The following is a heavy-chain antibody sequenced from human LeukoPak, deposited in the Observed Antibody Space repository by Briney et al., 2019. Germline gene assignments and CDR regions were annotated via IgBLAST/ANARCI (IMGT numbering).Heavy chain of an antibody. CDR1: KFTFNNYA. D-gene: IGHD5-18*01. Sequence: GGSLRLSCVVSKFTFNNYAMSWVRQAPGKGLEWVSVIYSGGSTYYADSVKGRFTISRDNSKNTLYLQMNSLRAEDTAVYYCASSGYSYGLIDYWGQGTLVTVSS. CDR3: ASSGYSYGLIDY. CDR2: IYSGGST. J-gene: IGHJ4*02. V-gene: IGHV3-53*01.